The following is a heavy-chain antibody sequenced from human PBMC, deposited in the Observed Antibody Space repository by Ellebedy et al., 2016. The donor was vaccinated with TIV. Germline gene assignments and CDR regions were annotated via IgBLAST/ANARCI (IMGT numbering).Heavy chain of an antibody. J-gene: IGHJ6*02. D-gene: IGHD6-13*01. CDR2: ISAYNGNT. CDR1: GGNFSSYA. Sequence: ASVKVSCKASGGNFSSYAISWVRQAPGQGLEWMGWISAYNGNTNYAQKLQGRVTMTTDTSTSTAYMELRSLRSEDTAVYYCSVREGGVSPWAAANNYYYYGMDVWGQGTTVTVSS. CDR3: SVREGGVSPWAAANNYYYYGMDV. V-gene: IGHV1-18*01.